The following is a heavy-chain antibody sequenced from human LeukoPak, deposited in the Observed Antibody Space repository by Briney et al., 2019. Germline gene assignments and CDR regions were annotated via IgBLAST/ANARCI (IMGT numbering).Heavy chain of an antibody. J-gene: IGHJ2*01. CDR1: GFTFGSYW. D-gene: IGHD2-15*01. Sequence: GGSLRLSGAASGFTFGSYWMSWVRQAPGKGLEWVANIKQDGSEKYYVDSVKGRFTISRDNAKNSLYLQMNSLRAEDTAVYYCARDKYESDCSGGSCYWYFDLWGRGTLVTVSS. CDR3: ARDKYESDCSGGSCYWYFDL. CDR2: IKQDGSEK. V-gene: IGHV3-7*01.